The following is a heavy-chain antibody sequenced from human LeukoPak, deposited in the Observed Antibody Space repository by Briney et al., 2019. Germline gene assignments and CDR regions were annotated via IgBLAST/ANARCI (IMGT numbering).Heavy chain of an antibody. CDR1: GGTFSSYA. J-gene: IGHJ4*02. CDR2: TIPIFGTA. D-gene: IGHD1-26*01. V-gene: IGHV1-69*05. CDR3: ARVMGSGSYYLFDY. Sequence: SVKVSCKASGGTFSSYAISWVRQAPGQGLEWMGGTIPIFGTANYAQKFQGRVAITTDESTSTAYMELSSLRSEDTAVYYCARVMGSGSYYLFDYWGQGTLVTVSS.